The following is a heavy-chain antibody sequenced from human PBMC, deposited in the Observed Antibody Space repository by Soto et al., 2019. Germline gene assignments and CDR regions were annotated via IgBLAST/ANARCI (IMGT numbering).Heavy chain of an antibody. CDR3: ARRNGTAPRFDY. D-gene: IGHD1-7*01. J-gene: IGHJ4*02. CDR2: ISYDGSNQ. Sequence: QVQLVESGGGVVQPGRSLRLSCSASGFTFSDFEMYWVRQAPGKGLDWVSFISYDGSNQYYAGSVKGRFTVSRDNSKNTLFLLMNSLRPEDTAVYFCARRNGTAPRFDYWGQGTLVTVSS. CDR1: GFTFSDFE. V-gene: IGHV3-30-3*01.